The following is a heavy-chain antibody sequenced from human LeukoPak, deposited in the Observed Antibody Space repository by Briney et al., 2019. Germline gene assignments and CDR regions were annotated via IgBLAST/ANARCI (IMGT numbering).Heavy chain of an antibody. Sequence: SETLSLTCTVSGGSISSYYWSWIRQPPGKGLEWVGYIYYSGSTNYNPSLKSRVTISVDTSKNQFSLKLSSVTAADTAMYYCARDHSSGWYRGAFDIWGQGTRLTVSS. CDR3: ARDHSSGWYRGAFDI. J-gene: IGHJ3*02. CDR2: IYYSGST. V-gene: IGHV4-59*01. CDR1: GGSISSYY. D-gene: IGHD6-19*01.